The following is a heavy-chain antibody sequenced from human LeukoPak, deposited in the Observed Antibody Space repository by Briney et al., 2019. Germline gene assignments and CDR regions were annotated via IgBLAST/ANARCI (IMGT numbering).Heavy chain of an antibody. CDR3: ARVIGIVGATGAFDI. V-gene: IGHV1-2*02. D-gene: IGHD1-26*01. CDR1: EYTFTSYD. J-gene: IGHJ3*02. CDR2: INPNSGGT. Sequence: ASVKVSCKASEYTFTSYDINWVRQATGQGLEWMGWINPNSGGTNYAQKFQGRVTMTRDTSISTAYMELSRLRSDDTAVYYCARVIGIVGATGAFDIWGQGTMVTVSS.